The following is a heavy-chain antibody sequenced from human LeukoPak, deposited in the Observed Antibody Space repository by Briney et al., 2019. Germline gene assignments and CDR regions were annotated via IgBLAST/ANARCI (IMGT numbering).Heavy chain of an antibody. J-gene: IGHJ4*02. D-gene: IGHD3-16*01. Sequence: GGSLRLSCAASGFTFGSYSMNWVRQAPGKGLEWVSSISSSSSYIYYADSVKGRFTISRDNAQNSLYLQMNSLTSDDTAVYYCAREGGDDIDFWGQGTLVTVSS. CDR2: ISSSSSYI. CDR3: AREGGDDIDF. V-gene: IGHV3-21*04. CDR1: GFTFGSYS.